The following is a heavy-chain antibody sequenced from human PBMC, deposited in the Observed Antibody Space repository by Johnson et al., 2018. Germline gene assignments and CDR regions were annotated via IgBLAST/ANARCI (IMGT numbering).Heavy chain of an antibody. CDR3: AKVPYSSSSHPQH. CDR1: GFTFSSYG. Sequence: QVQLVQSGGGVVQPRRSLRLSCAASGFTFSSYGMHWVRQAPGKGLEWVAVISYDGSNKYYADSVEGRFTISRDNSKNTLYLQMNSLRAEDTAVYYCAKVPYSSSSHPQHRGQGTLVTVSS. D-gene: IGHD6-6*01. J-gene: IGHJ1*01. V-gene: IGHV3-30*18. CDR2: ISYDGSNK.